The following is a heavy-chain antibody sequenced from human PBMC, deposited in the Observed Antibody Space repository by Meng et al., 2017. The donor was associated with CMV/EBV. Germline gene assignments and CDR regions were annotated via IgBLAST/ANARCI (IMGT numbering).Heavy chain of an antibody. V-gene: IGHV3-21*01. CDR3: ARDPIPPSHFDY. J-gene: IGHJ4*02. CDR1: GFTFSSYS. D-gene: IGHD2-21*01. CDR2: ISSSSSYI. Sequence: GGSLRLSCAASGFTFSSYSMNWVRQAPGKGLEWVSSISSSSSYIYYADSVEGRFTISRDNAKNSLYLQMNSLRAEDTAVYYCARDPIPPSHFDYWGQGTLVTVSS.